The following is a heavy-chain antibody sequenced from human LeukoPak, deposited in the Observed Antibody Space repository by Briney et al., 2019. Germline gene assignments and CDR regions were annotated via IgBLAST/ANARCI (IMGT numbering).Heavy chain of an antibody. CDR1: GFTFSSYG. CDR3: AKARVLWFGDFDY. Sequence: PGGSPRLSCAASGFTFSSYGMHWVRQAPGKGLEWVAFIRYDGSNKYYADSVKGRFTISRDNSKNTLYLQMNSLRAEDTAVYYCAKARVLWFGDFDYWGQGTLVTVSS. CDR2: IRYDGSNK. D-gene: IGHD3-10*01. V-gene: IGHV3-30*02. J-gene: IGHJ4*02.